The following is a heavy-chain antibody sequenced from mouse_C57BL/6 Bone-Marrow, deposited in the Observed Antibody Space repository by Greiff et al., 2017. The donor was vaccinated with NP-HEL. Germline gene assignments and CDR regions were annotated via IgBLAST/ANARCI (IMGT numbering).Heavy chain of an antibody. D-gene: IGHD2-3*01. CDR1: GYTFTSYW. CDR3: ASHGYYGDYYAMDY. V-gene: IGHV1-74*01. Sequence: QVQLKQPGAELVKPGASVKVSCKASGYTFTSYWMHWVKQRPGQGLEWIGRIHPSDSDTNYNQKFKGKATLTVDKSSSTAYMQLSSLTSEDSAVYYCASHGYYGDYYAMDYWGQGTSVTVSS. J-gene: IGHJ4*01. CDR2: IHPSDSDT.